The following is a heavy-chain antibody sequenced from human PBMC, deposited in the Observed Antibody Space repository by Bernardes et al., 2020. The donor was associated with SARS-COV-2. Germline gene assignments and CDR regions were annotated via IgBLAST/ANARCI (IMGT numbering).Heavy chain of an antibody. D-gene: IGHD1-26*01. Sequence: GGSLRLSCAASGFTFSNYWMHWVRQTPEKGLVWVSRLNGDGSSTNYADSVKGRFSISRDNAKNTVYLQMNSLRVEDTALYYCVRGSGNYYFDVWGQGLLVTVSS. CDR3: VRGSGNYYFDV. V-gene: IGHV3-74*01. J-gene: IGHJ4*02. CDR2: LNGDGSST. CDR1: GFTFSNYW.